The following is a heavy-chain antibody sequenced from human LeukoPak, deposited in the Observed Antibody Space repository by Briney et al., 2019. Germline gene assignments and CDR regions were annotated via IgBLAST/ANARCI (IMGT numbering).Heavy chain of an antibody. CDR1: GGSISSYY. D-gene: IGHD2-21*02. Sequence: SETLSLTCTVSGGSISSYYWSWVRQPPGRVLEWIGYIYTRGSTNYNPSLKSRVTRSVDTSQNQFSLKLSSVTAADTAVYYCARCAYCGGDCYSPRGRYYYYMDVWGKGTTVTVSS. J-gene: IGHJ6*03. CDR3: ARCAYCGGDCYSPRGRYYYYMDV. V-gene: IGHV4-4*09. CDR2: IYTRGST.